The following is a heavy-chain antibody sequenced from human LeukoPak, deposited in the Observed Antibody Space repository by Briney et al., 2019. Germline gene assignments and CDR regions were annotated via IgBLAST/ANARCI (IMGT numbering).Heavy chain of an antibody. CDR1: GFTFSSNY. CDR2: IYSGGST. CDR3: ARDQGTTSLYYYYGMDV. J-gene: IGHJ6*02. D-gene: IGHD4-17*01. Sequence: PGGSLRLSCAASGFTFSSNYMSWVRQAPGKGLEWVSVIYSGGSTYYADSVKGRFTISRDNSKNTLYLQMNSLRAEDTAVYYCARDQGTTSLYYYYGMDVWGQGTTVTVSS. V-gene: IGHV3-53*01.